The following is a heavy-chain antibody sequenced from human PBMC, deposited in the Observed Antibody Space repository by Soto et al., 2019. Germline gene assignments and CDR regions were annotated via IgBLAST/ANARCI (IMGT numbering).Heavy chain of an antibody. D-gene: IGHD3-10*01. V-gene: IGHV1-69*01. Sequence: QVQLVQSGAEVKKPGSSVKVSCRASGGTFSSSAISWVRQAPGQGLEWMGGIVPMFGTPDIAQKFQGRVTITADEATGTAYMEVGSLRSEDTATYYCAKIGERFWFDSWGQGTLVNVSS. CDR3: AKIGERFWFDS. J-gene: IGHJ5*01. CDR1: GGTFSSSA. CDR2: IVPMFGTP.